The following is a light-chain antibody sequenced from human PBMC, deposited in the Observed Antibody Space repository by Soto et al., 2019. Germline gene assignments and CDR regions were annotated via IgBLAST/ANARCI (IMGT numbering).Light chain of an antibody. Sequence: EIVMTQSPATLSVSPGERATLSCRASQSLSSSLAWYQQKPNQAPRLLIYGASSRANGIPDRLSGSGSGTDFTLTISRLEPEDFAVYYCQQYGSSPLFGPGTRLEI. CDR2: GAS. V-gene: IGKV3-20*01. CDR1: QSLSSS. CDR3: QQYGSSPL. J-gene: IGKJ5*01.